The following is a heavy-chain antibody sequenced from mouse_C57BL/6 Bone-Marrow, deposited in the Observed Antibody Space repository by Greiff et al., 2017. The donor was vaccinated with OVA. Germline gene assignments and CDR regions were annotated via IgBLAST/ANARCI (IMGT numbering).Heavy chain of an antibody. V-gene: IGHV5-12*01. CDR3: AKKGRGLGARDY. CDR2: ISNGGGST. D-gene: IGHD3-3*01. CDR1: GFTFSDYY. Sequence: EVKVVESGGGLVQPGGSLKLSCAASGFTFSDYYMYWVRQTPEKRLEWVAYISNGGGSTYYPDTVKGRFTISRDNAKNTLYLQMSRLKSEDTAMYYCAKKGRGLGARDYWGQGTSVTVSS. J-gene: IGHJ4*01.